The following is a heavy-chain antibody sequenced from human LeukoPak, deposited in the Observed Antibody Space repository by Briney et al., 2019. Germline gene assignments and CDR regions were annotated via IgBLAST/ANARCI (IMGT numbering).Heavy chain of an antibody. CDR2: VFYSGTT. CDR3: ARHGTPLRYGSGNYYKGAPFDY. Sequence: SETLSLTCTVSGGSLTKYYWSWIRQPPGKGLEWIGFVFYSGTTHYNPSLKSRVTLSVDTSKNQFSLKLSSVTAADTAVYYCARHGTPLRYGSGNYYKGAPFDYWGQGTLVTVSS. J-gene: IGHJ4*02. CDR1: GGSLTKYY. D-gene: IGHD3-10*01. V-gene: IGHV4-59*08.